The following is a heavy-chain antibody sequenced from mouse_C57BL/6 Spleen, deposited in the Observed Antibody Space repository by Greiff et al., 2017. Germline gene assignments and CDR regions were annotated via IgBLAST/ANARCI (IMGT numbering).Heavy chain of an antibody. Sequence: EVNVVESEGGLVQPGSSMKLSCTASGFTFSDYYMAWVRQVPEKGLEWVANINYDGSSTYYLDSLKSRFIISRDNAKNILYLQMSSLKSEDTATYYCARAGGTGKVYYFDYWGQGTTLTVSS. D-gene: IGHD4-1*01. CDR3: ARAGGTGKVYYFDY. CDR2: INYDGSST. J-gene: IGHJ2*01. V-gene: IGHV5-16*01. CDR1: GFTFSDYY.